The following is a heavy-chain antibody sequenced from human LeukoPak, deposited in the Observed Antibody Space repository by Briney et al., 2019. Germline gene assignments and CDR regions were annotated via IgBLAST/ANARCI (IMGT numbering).Heavy chain of an antibody. CDR1: GFTFDDYA. CDR2: ISWNSDKT. D-gene: IGHD1-26*01. Sequence: PGGSLRLSCTASGFTFDDYALSWVRQVPGKGLEWVSVISWNSDKTVYADSVEGRFTISRDNNKNSLYLQMDSLRAEDTALYFCVRDRSPGAATAGDSFHDWGQAILVPVCS. CDR3: VRDRSPGAATAGDSFHD. J-gene: IGHJ4*02. V-gene: IGHV3-20*04.